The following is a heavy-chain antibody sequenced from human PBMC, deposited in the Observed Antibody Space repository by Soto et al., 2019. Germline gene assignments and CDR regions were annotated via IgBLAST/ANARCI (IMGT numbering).Heavy chain of an antibody. Sequence: EGQLVESGGGLVQPGRSLRLSCAASGFSFDDYAMHWVRQAPGNGLEWVSGISWKSGSIGYADSVKGRFTISRDNAKNSLYLQMTSLTGDDTALYYCAKSTGGTANGLDVWGQGTTVTVSS. CDR1: GFSFDDYA. D-gene: IGHD2-8*02. CDR3: AKSTGGTANGLDV. CDR2: ISWKSGSI. V-gene: IGHV3-9*01. J-gene: IGHJ6*02.